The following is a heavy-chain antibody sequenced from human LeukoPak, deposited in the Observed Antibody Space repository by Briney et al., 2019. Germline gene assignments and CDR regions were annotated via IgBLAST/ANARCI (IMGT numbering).Heavy chain of an antibody. Sequence: ASVKVSCKVSGYTLTELSMHWVRQAPGKGLEWMGGFDPEDGETIYAQKFQGRVTMTEDTSTDTAYMELSSLRSEDTAVYYCATDPAHCGSTSCYWGWGQGTLVTVSS. CDR1: GYTLTELS. D-gene: IGHD2-2*01. V-gene: IGHV1-24*01. CDR2: FDPEDGET. J-gene: IGHJ4*02. CDR3: ATDPAHCGSTSCYWG.